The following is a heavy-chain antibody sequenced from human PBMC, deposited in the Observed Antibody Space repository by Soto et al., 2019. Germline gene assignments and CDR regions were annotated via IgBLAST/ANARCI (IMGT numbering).Heavy chain of an antibody. CDR3: ARRSSSWYFDY. CDR1: GFTFSSYA. Sequence: EVQLLESGGGLVQPGGSLRLSCAASGFTFSSYAMNWVRQAPGKGLEWVSVISGSGDSTYDADSVKGRFTISRDNSKNTLYLQMNSLRAEDTAVYYCARRSSSWYFDYWGQGTLVTVSS. V-gene: IGHV3-23*01. CDR2: ISGSGDST. D-gene: IGHD6-13*01. J-gene: IGHJ4*02.